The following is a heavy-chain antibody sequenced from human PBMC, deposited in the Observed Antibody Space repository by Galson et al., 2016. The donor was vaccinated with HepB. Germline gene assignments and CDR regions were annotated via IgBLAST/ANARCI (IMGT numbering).Heavy chain of an antibody. D-gene: IGHD3-16*02. V-gene: IGHV5-51*01. CDR1: GYSFTNNW. CDR2: IYPGDSDT. Sequence: QSGAEVKKPGESLKISCKGSGYSFTNNWIGWVRQMPGKGLEWMGIIYPGDSDTRYSPSFQGQVSISVDKSITTAYLQWSSLKASDTAIYYCARRGIAFGGIIVQTFDFWGQGTLVTVSS. CDR3: ARRGIAFGGIIVQTFDF. J-gene: IGHJ5*01.